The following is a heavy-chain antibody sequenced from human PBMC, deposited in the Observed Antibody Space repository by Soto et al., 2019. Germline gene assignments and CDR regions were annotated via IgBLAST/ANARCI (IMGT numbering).Heavy chain of an antibody. V-gene: IGHV3-15*01. CDR2: IKSKTDGGTT. Sequence: GGSLRLSCAASGFTFSNAWMSWVRQAPGKGLEWVGRIKSKTDGGTTDYAAPVKGRFTISRDDSKNTLYLQMNSLKTEDTAVYYCTTIIAAAGHFDYWGQGTLVTVSS. CDR1: GFTFSNAW. J-gene: IGHJ4*02. CDR3: TTIIAAAGHFDY. D-gene: IGHD6-13*01.